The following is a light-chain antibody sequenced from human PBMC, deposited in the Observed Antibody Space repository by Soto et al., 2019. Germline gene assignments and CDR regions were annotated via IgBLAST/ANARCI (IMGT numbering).Light chain of an antibody. CDR2: DAS. V-gene: IGKV1-5*02. Sequence: QKSQAPSHLSAYVEVILTIICRASQVISGWLAWYPQRPGKAPKLLIYDASSLKSGVRSRFSGSGSGKEFTLTISCGQPGDFVTFYCKHYTSYPRIFGQGTKVDLK. CDR3: KHYTSYPRI. CDR1: QVISGW. J-gene: IGKJ1*01.